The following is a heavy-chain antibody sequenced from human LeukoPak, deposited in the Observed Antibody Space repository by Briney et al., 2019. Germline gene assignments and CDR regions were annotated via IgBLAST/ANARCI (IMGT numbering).Heavy chain of an antibody. Sequence: GESLRLSCAASGFTFSSYWMHWVRQAPGKGLVWVSRINSDGSSTSYADSVKGRFTFSRDNAKNTLSLQMNSLRAGDTAVYYCARANTYYYDSSGYSVDYWGQGTLVTVSS. D-gene: IGHD3-22*01. CDR3: ARANTYYYDSSGYSVDY. J-gene: IGHJ4*02. CDR2: INSDGSST. V-gene: IGHV3-74*01. CDR1: GFTFSSYW.